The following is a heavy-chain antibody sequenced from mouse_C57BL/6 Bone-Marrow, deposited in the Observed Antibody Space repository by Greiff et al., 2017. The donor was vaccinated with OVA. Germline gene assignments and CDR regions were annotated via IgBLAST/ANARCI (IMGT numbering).Heavy chain of an antibody. J-gene: IGHJ3*01. Sequence: VKLQESGAELVRPGASVTLSCKASGYTFTDYEMHWVKQTPVHGLEWIGAIDPETGGTAYNQKFKGKAILTADKSSSTAYMELRSLTSEDSAVYYCTRRDYDPWFAYWGQGTLVTVSA. V-gene: IGHV1-15*01. D-gene: IGHD2-4*01. CDR3: TRRDYDPWFAY. CDR2: IDPETGGT. CDR1: GYTFTDYE.